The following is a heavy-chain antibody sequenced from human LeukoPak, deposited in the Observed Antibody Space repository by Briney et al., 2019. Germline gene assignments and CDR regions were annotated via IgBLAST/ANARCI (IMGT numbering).Heavy chain of an antibody. J-gene: IGHJ4*02. CDR1: GGTFNSYA. CDR3: ARVPSPYSSSWYYFDY. D-gene: IGHD6-13*01. Sequence: ASVKVSCKASGGTFNSYAISWVRRAPGQGLEWMGGIIPVFGTANYAQKFQGRVTITADESPTTAYMELSSLRSEDTAVYYCARVPSPYSSSWYYFDYWGQGTLVTVSS. V-gene: IGHV1-69*13. CDR2: IIPVFGTA.